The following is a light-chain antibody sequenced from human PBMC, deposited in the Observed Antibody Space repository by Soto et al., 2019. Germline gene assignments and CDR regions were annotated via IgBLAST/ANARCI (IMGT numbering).Light chain of an antibody. CDR3: QQYNSYWT. J-gene: IGKJ1*01. Sequence: DIQMTQSPSTLSASVGDRVTITCRASQSVSSSLAWYQQKPGKAPKLLIYKASSLESGVPSRFSGSGSETEFTLTITSMQPDDFATYYCQQYNSYWTFGQGTKVEIK. CDR1: QSVSSS. CDR2: KAS. V-gene: IGKV1-5*03.